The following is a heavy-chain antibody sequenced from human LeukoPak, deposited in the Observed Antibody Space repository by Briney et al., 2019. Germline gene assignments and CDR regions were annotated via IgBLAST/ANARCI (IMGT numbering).Heavy chain of an antibody. CDR3: ARDSGSGSYWNWFDP. D-gene: IGHD3-10*01. Sequence: GGSLRLSCAASGFTFDDYGLSWVRQAPGKGLEWVSTINWNGGSTGYADSVKGRFTISRDNAKNSLYLQMNSLRAEDTALYYCARDSGSGSYWNWFDPWGQGTLVTVSS. CDR1: GFTFDDYG. J-gene: IGHJ5*02. CDR2: INWNGGST. V-gene: IGHV3-20*04.